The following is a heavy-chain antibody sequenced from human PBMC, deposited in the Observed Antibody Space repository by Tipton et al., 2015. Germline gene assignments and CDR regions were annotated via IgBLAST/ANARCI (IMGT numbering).Heavy chain of an antibody. Sequence: GLVKPSENLSLTCTVSGGSVTSGSYYWSWIRQPPGKGLEWIGYISYTDGAHYNPALKSRVTISVDTSKNQFSLTLNSVAAADTAVYYCARGLLLWFGMSDYWGRGTLVTVSS. V-gene: IGHV4-61*01. D-gene: IGHD3-10*01. CDR3: ARGLLLWFGMSDY. CDR1: GGSVTSGSYY. J-gene: IGHJ4*02. CDR2: ISYTDGA.